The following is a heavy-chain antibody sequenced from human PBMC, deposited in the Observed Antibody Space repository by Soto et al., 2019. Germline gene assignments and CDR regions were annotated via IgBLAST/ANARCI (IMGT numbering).Heavy chain of an antibody. Sequence: PGGSLRLSCAASGFNFSTFSMNWVRQAPTKGLEWLSSISSRYTFTSVQGRFTISRDNAKNLLYLQMSSLRADDTAVYYCARGYYGSGIYSNYGMYVWGQGTTVPVSS. CDR3: ARGYYGSGIYSNYGMYV. D-gene: IGHD3-10*01. CDR2: ISSRYTFT. CDR1: GFNFSTFS. J-gene: IGHJ6*02. V-gene: IGHV3-21*04.